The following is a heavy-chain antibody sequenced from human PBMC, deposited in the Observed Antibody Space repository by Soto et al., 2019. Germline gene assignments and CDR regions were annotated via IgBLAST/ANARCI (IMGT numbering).Heavy chain of an antibody. CDR3: ARVRGYSYGYGSFDY. V-gene: IGHV4-59*01. CDR2: IYYIGST. CDR1: GGSISSYY. Sequence: QVQLQESGPGLVKPSETLSLTCTVSGGSISSYYWSWIRQPPGKGLEWIGYIYYIGSTNYNPSLKSRVTISVDTSKKQFSLKLSSVTAADTAVYYCARVRGYSYGYGSFDYWGQGTLVTVSS. J-gene: IGHJ4*02. D-gene: IGHD5-18*01.